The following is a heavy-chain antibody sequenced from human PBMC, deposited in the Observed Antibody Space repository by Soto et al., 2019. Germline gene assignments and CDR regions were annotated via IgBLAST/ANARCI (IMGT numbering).Heavy chain of an antibody. CDR3: AKGQHCSTTSCYFYYYGVDV. V-gene: IGHV1-2*04. Sequence: ASVKVSCKASGYTFTGYYMHWVRQAPGQGLEWMGWINPNSGGTNYAQKFQGWVTMTRDTSISTAYMELSRLRSEDTAVYYCAKGQHCSTTSCYFYYYGVDVWGQGPRSPSP. J-gene: IGHJ6*02. CDR2: INPNSGGT. CDR1: GYTFTGYY. D-gene: IGHD2-2*01.